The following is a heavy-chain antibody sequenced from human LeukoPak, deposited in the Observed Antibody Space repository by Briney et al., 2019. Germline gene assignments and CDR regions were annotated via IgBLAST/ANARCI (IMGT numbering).Heavy chain of an antibody. CDR3: AGYSYGYGVSRWFDP. D-gene: IGHD5-18*01. CDR1: EFTFSSYW. CDR2: IKQDRTEK. V-gene: IGHV3-7*01. Sequence: GGSLRLSCAASEFTFSSYWMSWVRQAPGKGLEWVANIKQDRTEKYYVDSVKGRFTISRDNAKNSLYLQMNSLRAEDTAVYYCAGYSYGYGVSRWFDPWGQGTLVTVSS. J-gene: IGHJ5*02.